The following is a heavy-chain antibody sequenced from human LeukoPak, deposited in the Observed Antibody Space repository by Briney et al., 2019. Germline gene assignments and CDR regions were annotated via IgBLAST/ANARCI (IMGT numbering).Heavy chain of an antibody. CDR1: GYTFTSYG. D-gene: IGHD3-22*01. CDR2: ISAYNGNT. Sequence: GASVRVSCKASGYTFTSYGFTWVRQAPGQGLEWMGWISAYNGNTNYAQKLQDRVTMTTETSTSTAYMELKSLRSDDTAVYYCARVTPIAQGYYDSTGYYDYYYAMDVWGQGTTVTVSS. V-gene: IGHV1-18*01. J-gene: IGHJ6*02. CDR3: ARVTPIAQGYYDSTGYYDYYYAMDV.